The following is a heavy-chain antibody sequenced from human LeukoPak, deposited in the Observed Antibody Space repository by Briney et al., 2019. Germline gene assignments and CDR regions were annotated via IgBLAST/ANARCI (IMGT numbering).Heavy chain of an antibody. Sequence: GGSLRLSCAVSGFTFSSYAMSWVRQAPGKGLEWVSAISGSGGSTYYADSVKGRFTISRDNSKNTLYLQMNSLRAEDTAVYYCAKDPFFGDYYYYYMDVWGKGTTVTVSS. CDR3: AKDPFFGDYYYYYMDV. D-gene: IGHD3-10*01. CDR1: GFTFSSYA. J-gene: IGHJ6*03. CDR2: ISGSGGST. V-gene: IGHV3-23*01.